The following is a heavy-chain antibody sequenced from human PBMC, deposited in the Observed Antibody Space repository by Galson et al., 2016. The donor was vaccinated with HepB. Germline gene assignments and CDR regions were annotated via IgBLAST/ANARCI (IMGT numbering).Heavy chain of an antibody. CDR2: INQDGSEQ. CDR3: ARGTFCSGDSCYSPAFDM. CDR1: GFTFSSYW. V-gene: IGHV3-7*02. D-gene: IGHD2-15*01. Sequence: SLRLSCAASGFTFSSYWMSWVRQAPGRRLECVANINQDGSEQYYVDSVKGRFTISRDNSKNTLYLQMNTLRAEDTAVYYCARGTFCSGDSCYSPAFDMWGKGTMVTVSS. J-gene: IGHJ3*02.